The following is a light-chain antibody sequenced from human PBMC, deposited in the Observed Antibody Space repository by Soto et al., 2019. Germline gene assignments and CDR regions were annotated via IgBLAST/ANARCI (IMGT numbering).Light chain of an antibody. CDR2: GAS. Sequence: EIVLTQSPGTLSLSPGERATLSCRASQSVSSTYLAWYQQKPGQAPRLLIYGASNRATGIPDMFSGSGSGTDFTLTISRLEPDDFAVYYWQQYGSSPFAFGPGTKVDL. CDR1: QSVSSTY. J-gene: IGKJ3*01. CDR3: QQYGSSPFA. V-gene: IGKV3-20*01.